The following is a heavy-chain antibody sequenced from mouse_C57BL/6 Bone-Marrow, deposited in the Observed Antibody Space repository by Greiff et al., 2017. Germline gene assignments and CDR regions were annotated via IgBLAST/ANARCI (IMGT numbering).Heavy chain of an antibody. J-gene: IGHJ4*01. D-gene: IGHD1-1*01. CDR2: VSSGGDYI. CDR3: VTTVVDYAMDY. CDR1: GFTFSSYA. Sequence: EVMLVESGEGLVKPGGSLKLSCAASGFTFSSYAMSWVRQTPEKRLEWVAYVSSGGDYIYYADTVKGRFTISRDKARNTLYLQMSSLKSEDTAMYYSVTTVVDYAMDYWGQGTSVTVSS. V-gene: IGHV5-9-1*02.